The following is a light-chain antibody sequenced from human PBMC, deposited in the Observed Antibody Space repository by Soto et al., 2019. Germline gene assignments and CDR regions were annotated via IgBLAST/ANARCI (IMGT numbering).Light chain of an antibody. CDR1: CSNTGDNS. Sequence: QSVLTQPPSVSAAPGLRVTSSCSGSCSNTGDNSVSWYQQLPGKAPKLLIYYDDLLPSGVSDRFSGSKSGTSASLAISGLQSEDEADYYCAAWDDSLNGWVFGGGTNLTV. V-gene: IGLV1-36*01. CDR3: AAWDDSLNGWV. CDR2: YDD. J-gene: IGLJ3*02.